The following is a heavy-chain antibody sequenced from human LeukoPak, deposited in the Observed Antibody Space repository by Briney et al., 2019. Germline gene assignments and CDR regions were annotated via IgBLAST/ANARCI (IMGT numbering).Heavy chain of an antibody. CDR3: ARPPGKPPTQRGPYCMDV. CDR1: GFTFSSYS. Sequence: GGSLRLSCAASGFTFSSYSMNWVRQAPGKGLEWVSSISSSSSYIYYADSVKGRFTISRDNAKNSLYLQMNSLRAEDTAVYYCARPPGKPPTQRGPYCMDVWGKGTTVTVSS. J-gene: IGHJ6*03. D-gene: IGHD3-10*01. CDR2: ISSSSSYI. V-gene: IGHV3-21*01.